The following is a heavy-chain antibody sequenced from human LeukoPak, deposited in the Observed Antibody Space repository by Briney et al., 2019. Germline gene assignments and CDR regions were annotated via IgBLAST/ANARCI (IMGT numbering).Heavy chain of an antibody. CDR1: GGSISSSSYY. D-gene: IGHD5-18*01. V-gene: IGHV4-39*02. J-gene: IGHJ5*02. CDR3: AREEVDTAISNWFDP. CDR2: IYYSGST. Sequence: SETLSPTCTVSGGSISSSSYYWGWIRQPPGKGLEWIGSIYYSGSTYYNPSLKSRVTISVDTSKNQFSLKLSSVTAADTAVYYCAREEVDTAISNWFDPWGQGTLVTVSS.